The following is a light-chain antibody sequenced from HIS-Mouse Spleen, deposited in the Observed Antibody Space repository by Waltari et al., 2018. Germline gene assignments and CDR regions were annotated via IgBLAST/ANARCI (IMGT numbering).Light chain of an antibody. J-gene: IGLJ6*01. CDR2: EGS. CDR1: SSDVGSYNL. CDR3: CSYAGSNV. V-gene: IGLV2-23*01. Sequence: QSALTQPASVSGSPGQAITLSCTGTSSDVGSYNLVSWYQQHPGKAPNLMIYEGSKRPSGVSNRFSGSKSGNTASLTISGLQAEDEADYYCCSYAGSNVFGSGTKVTVL.